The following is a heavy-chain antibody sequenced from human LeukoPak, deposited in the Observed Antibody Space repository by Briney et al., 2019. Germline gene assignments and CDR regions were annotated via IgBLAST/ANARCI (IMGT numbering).Heavy chain of an antibody. CDR2: ISGSGGST. V-gene: IGHV3-23*01. J-gene: IGHJ4*02. Sequence: GGSLRLSCAASGFTFSSYAMSWVRQAPGKGLEWVSAISGSGGSTYYVDSVKGRFTISRDNSKNTLYLQMNSLRAEDTAVYYCAKHYDSSGYYFFDYWGQGTLVTVSS. CDR1: GFTFSSYA. D-gene: IGHD3-22*01. CDR3: AKHYDSSGYYFFDY.